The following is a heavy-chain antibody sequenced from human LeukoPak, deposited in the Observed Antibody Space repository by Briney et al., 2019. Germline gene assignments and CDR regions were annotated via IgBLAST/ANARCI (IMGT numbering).Heavy chain of an antibody. J-gene: IGHJ6*02. Sequence: ASVTVSCTASGGTFSSYAISWVRQAPGQGLEWMGGIIPIFGTANYAQKFQGRVTITADESTSTAYMELSSLRSEDTAVYYCARDGKHIAVPGVRYPMDVWGQGTAVTVSS. CDR3: ARDGKHIAVPGVRYPMDV. V-gene: IGHV1-69*13. D-gene: IGHD6-19*01. CDR2: IIPIFGTA. CDR1: GGTFSSYA.